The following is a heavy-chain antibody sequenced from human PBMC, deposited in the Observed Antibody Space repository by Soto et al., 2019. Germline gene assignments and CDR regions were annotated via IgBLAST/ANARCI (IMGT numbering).Heavy chain of an antibody. D-gene: IGHD5-18*01. CDR2: ISSDGSNK. CDR1: GFTFSNYG. Sequence: QVQLVESGGGVVQPGRSLRLSCAASGFTFSNYGMHWVSQAPGKGLEWVALISSDGSNKYYADSEKGRCTISRDNSKNTLYLQMNRLRAEATAVYYCAEDGYSYGSADFWGQGTLVTVSS. J-gene: IGHJ4*02. CDR3: AEDGYSYGSADF. V-gene: IGHV3-30*18.